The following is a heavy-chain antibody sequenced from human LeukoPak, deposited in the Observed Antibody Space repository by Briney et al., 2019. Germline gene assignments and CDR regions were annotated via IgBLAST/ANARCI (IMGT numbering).Heavy chain of an antibody. CDR1: GFTFSSYA. J-gene: IGHJ4*02. Sequence: GSLRLSCAASGFTFSSYAVSWVRQAPGKGLEWVSSISGSGGSTYYADSVKGRFTISRDNSKNTLYLQMNSLRAEDTAVYYCAKVAVRTTVTFAALRYWGQGALFPVSS. CDR2: ISGSGGST. V-gene: IGHV3-23*01. D-gene: IGHD4-11*01. CDR3: AKVAVRTTVTFAALRY.